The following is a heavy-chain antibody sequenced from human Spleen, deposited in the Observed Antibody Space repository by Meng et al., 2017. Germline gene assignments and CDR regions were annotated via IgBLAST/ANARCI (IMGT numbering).Heavy chain of an antibody. V-gene: IGHV1-2*06. CDR3: ARDEDISAAGKLFGDY. Sequence: SRLEVETPGASGTFSRHASGHTCTDYYIHWVRRPPGQGLGWMGRINPKSGDTHYAQKFQARVTMSGDTSISTAYMELSGLRSDDTAMYYCARDEDISAAGKLFGDYWGQGTLVTVSS. CDR1: GHTCTDYY. J-gene: IGHJ4*02. D-gene: IGHD6-25*01. CDR2: INPKSGDT.